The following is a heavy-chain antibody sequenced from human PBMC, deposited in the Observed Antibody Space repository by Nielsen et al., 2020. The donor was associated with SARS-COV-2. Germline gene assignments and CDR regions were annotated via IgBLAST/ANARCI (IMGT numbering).Heavy chain of an antibody. CDR1: GFTFSDYY. D-gene: IGHD3-3*01. Sequence: GESLKTSCAASGFTFSDYYMSWSRQAPGKGLEWVSYISSSGSTIYYADSVKGRFTISRDNAKNSLYLQMNSLRAEDTAVYYCARDGYYEFWSGYYPLDYWGQGTLVTVSS. V-gene: IGHV3-11*04. CDR3: ARDGYYEFWSGYYPLDY. J-gene: IGHJ4*02. CDR2: ISSSGSTI.